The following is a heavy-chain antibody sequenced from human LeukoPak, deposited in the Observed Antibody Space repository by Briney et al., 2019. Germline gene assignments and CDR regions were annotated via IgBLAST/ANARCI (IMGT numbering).Heavy chain of an antibody. J-gene: IGHJ5*02. CDR3: ARLTGYSSESWFDP. Sequence: PSETLSLTCAVYGGSFSGYYWSWIRQPPGKGLEWIGEINHSGSTNYNPFLKSRVTISVDTSKNQFSLKLSSLTAADTAVYYCARLTGYSSESWFDPWGQGTLVTVSS. V-gene: IGHV4-34*01. CDR2: INHSGST. CDR1: GGSFSGYY. D-gene: IGHD3-9*01.